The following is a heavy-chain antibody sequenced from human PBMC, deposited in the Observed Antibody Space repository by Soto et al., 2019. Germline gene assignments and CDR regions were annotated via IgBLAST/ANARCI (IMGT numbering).Heavy chain of an antibody. J-gene: IGHJ4*02. D-gene: IGHD3-10*01. CDR3: ARQSMVRGVIIGRNFDY. Sequence: PGESLKISCKGSGYSFTSYWIGWVRQMPGKGLEWMGIIYPGDSDTRYSPSFQGQVTISADKSISTAYLQWSSLKASDTAMYYCARQSMVRGVIIGRNFDYWRQGTLVTVSS. CDR2: IYPGDSDT. CDR1: GYSFTSYW. V-gene: IGHV5-51*01.